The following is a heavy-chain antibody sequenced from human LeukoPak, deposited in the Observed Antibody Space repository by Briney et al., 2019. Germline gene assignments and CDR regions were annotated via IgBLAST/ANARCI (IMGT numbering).Heavy chain of an antibody. CDR2: INPNSGGT. J-gene: IGHJ3*02. CDR3: ARGRLGWLRTDAFDI. CDR1: GYTFTGYY. D-gene: IGHD5-12*01. V-gene: IGHV1-2*02. Sequence: ASVKVSCKACGYTFTGYYMHWVRQAPAQGLEWMGWINPNSGGTNYAQKFQGRVTMTRETSISTAYMELSRLRSDDTAVYYCARGRLGWLRTDAFDIWGQGTMVTVSS.